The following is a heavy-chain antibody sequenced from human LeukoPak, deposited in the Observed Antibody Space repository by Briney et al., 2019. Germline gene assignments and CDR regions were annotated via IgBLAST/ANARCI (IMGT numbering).Heavy chain of an antibody. D-gene: IGHD6-6*01. V-gene: IGHV4-38-2*01. CDR2: IYHSGST. J-gene: IGHJ5*02. Sequence: PSETLSLTCAVSGYSISSGYYWGWIRQPPGKGLEWIGSIYHSGSTYYNPSLKSRVTISVGTSKNQFSLKLSSVTAADTAVYYCARGYRVEQLVRDAYNWFDPWGQGTLVTVSS. CDR3: ARGYRVEQLVRDAYNWFDP. CDR1: GYSISSGYY.